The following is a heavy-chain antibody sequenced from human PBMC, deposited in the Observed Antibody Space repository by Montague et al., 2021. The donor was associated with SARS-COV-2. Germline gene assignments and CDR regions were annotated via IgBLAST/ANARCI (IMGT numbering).Heavy chain of an antibody. J-gene: IGHJ2*01. V-gene: IGHV3-23*03. Sequence: SLRLSCAASGFTFSAYAMAWVRQAPGKGLERVSVIYSGASTTYYXXSLKGRFTISRDDSRNTVYLQMNSLRAEDTAVYYCAKKDSSGYYYDTWYFDIWGRGTLVSVSS. CDR3: AKKDSSGYYYDTWYFDI. D-gene: IGHD3-22*01. CDR1: GFTFSAYA. CDR2: IYSGASTT.